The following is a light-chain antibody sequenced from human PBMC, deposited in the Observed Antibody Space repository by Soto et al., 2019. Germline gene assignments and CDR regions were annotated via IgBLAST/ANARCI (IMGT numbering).Light chain of an antibody. Sequence: EVVLTQSPGTLSLSPGERATLSCRTSESVSSSYIAWYQQKPGQAPRLLIYGTSSRAAGVPDRLSGSGSGTDFTLTISGLEPEDFAVYCCQQFVTSPLYTFGQGTKLESK. CDR3: QQFVTSPLYT. CDR1: ESVSSSY. V-gene: IGKV3-20*01. J-gene: IGKJ2*01. CDR2: GTS.